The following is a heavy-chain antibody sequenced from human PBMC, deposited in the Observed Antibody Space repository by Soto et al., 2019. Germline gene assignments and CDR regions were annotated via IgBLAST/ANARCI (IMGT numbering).Heavy chain of an antibody. D-gene: IGHD3-10*01. J-gene: IGHJ5*01. CDR2: ISYDGTSE. V-gene: IGHV3-30-3*01. CDR3: LRDYSGWVDF. Sequence: QVQLVESGGGVVQPGRSLRLSCAASGFTFSSYPIHWVRQAPGKGLEWVGSISYDGTSEDFADSLRGRFTLSRDNSKNMLGQQMNSLRSEDTAVYYGLRDYSGWVDFWGQGTLVTASS. CDR1: GFTFSSYP.